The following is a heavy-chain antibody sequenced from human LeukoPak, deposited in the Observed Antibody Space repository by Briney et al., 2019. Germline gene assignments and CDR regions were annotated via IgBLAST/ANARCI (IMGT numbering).Heavy chain of an antibody. V-gene: IGHV1-69*13. CDR3: ASQSHISMIRGVINFDY. CDR2: ISPVFDTA. CDR1: GYTFTSYY. Sequence: GASVKVSCKASGYTFTSYYMHWVRQAPGQGLEWMGGISPVFDTANYAQKFQGRVTITADESTDTAYMELSSLRFEDTAVYYCASQSHISMIRGVINFDYWGQGTLVTVSS. D-gene: IGHD3-10*01. J-gene: IGHJ4*02.